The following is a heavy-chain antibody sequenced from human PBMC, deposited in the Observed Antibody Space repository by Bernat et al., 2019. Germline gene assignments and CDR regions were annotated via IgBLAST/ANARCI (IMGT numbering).Heavy chain of an antibody. D-gene: IGHD3-3*01. CDR3: ARNTIFGVVIDYWYFDL. V-gene: IGHV4-34*01. CDR2: INHSGST. Sequence: QVQLQQWGAGLLKPSETLSLTCAVYGGSFSGYYWSWIRQPPGKGLEWIGEINHSGSTNYNPSLKSRVTISVDTSKNQFSLELSAVTGAGTAVYYCARNTIFGVVIDYWYFDLWGRGTLVTVSS. CDR1: GGSFSGYY. J-gene: IGHJ2*01.